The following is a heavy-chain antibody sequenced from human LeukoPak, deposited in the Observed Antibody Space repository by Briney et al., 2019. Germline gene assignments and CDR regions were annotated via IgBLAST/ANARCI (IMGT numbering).Heavy chain of an antibody. CDR3: ARDRSVDYFDY. CDR1: GFTVSSNY. J-gene: IGHJ4*02. V-gene: IGHV3-53*01. Sequence: GGSLRLSCAASGFTVSSNYMNWVRQAPGKGLEWVSLIYGGGSTYYADSVKGRFTVSRDNSKNTLYLQMNSLRAEDTAVYYCARDRSVDYFDYWGQGILVTVSS. D-gene: IGHD6-19*01. CDR2: IYGGGST.